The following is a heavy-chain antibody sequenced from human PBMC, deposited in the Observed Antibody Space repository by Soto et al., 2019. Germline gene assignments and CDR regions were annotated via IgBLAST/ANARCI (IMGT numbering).Heavy chain of an antibody. Sequence: QVQLQESGPGLVKPSQTLSLTCTVSGGSISSGGYYWSWIRQHPGKGLEWIGYVYYSGSTYYNPSLKSRVTISVDTSKNQFSLKLSSVTAADTAVYYCARGLRGYATPYYFDYWGQGTLVTVSS. D-gene: IGHD5-18*01. J-gene: IGHJ4*02. V-gene: IGHV4-31*03. CDR2: VYYSGST. CDR1: GGSISSGGYY. CDR3: ARGLRGYATPYYFDY.